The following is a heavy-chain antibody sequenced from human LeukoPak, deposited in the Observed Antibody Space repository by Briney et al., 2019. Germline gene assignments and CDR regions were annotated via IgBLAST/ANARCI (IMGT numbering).Heavy chain of an antibody. J-gene: IGHJ6*03. CDR2: ISSSSSTI. CDR1: GFTFSSYS. V-gene: IGHV3-48*01. CDR3: ARVVKFYYYYMDV. Sequence: AGGSMRLSCAASGFTFSSYSMNWVRQAPGKGLEWVSYISSSSSTIYYADSVKGRFTISRDNAKNSLYLQMNSLRAEDTAVYYCARVVKFYYYYMDVWGKGTTVTVSS.